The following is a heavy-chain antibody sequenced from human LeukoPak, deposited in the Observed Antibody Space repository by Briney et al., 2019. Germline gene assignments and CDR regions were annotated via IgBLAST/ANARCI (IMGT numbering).Heavy chain of an antibody. D-gene: IGHD3-22*01. CDR2: ISNSDTTI. J-gene: IGHJ4*02. CDR1: GFTFSDYY. CDR3: ARGSQYHYESGAYYSHDY. V-gene: IGHV3-11*04. Sequence: KTGGSLRLSCAASGFTFSDYYMSWVRQAPGKGLEWLSYISNSDTTIYYADSVKGRFTIPRDNAKNSLYLQMNGLRAEDTAVYYCARGSQYHYESGAYYSHDYWGQGTLVTVSS.